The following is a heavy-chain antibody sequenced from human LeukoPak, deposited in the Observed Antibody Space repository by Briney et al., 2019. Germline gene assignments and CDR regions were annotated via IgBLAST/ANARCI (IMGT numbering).Heavy chain of an antibody. V-gene: IGHV4-59*01. Sequence: SETLSLTCTVSGGSISSYYWSWIRQPPGKGLEWIGYMYYSGSTNYNPSLKSRVTISVDTSKNQFSLKLSSVTAADTAVYYCARDARRGWFDPWGQGTLVTVSS. D-gene: IGHD3-10*01. CDR3: ARDARRGWFDP. CDR2: MYYSGST. CDR1: GGSISSYY. J-gene: IGHJ5*02.